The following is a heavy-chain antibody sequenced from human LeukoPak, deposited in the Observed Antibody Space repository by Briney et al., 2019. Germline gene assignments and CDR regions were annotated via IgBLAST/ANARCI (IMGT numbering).Heavy chain of an antibody. V-gene: IGHV4-34*01. CDR3: ARGRSEWELTAFDY. CDR2: INHSGST. J-gene: IGHJ4*02. D-gene: IGHD1-26*01. CDR1: GVSFSGYY. Sequence: SETLSLTCAVYGVSFSGYYWSWIRQPPGKGLEWIGEINHSGSTNYNPSLKSRVTISVDTSKNQFSLKLSSVTAADTAVYYCARGRSEWELTAFDYWGQGTLVTVSS.